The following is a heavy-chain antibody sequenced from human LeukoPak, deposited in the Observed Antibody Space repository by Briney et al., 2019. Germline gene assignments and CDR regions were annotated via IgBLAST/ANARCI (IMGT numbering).Heavy chain of an antibody. J-gene: IGHJ6*02. CDR3: ARGGGNNAIFGVVTYGMDV. CDR2: MSATGGST. CDR1: GFTFGNYA. Sequence: GGSLRLSCAASGFTFGNYAMYWVRQAPGKGLEWVSAMSATGGSTYYSDSVKGRFTISRDDSKNTLYLQMNSLRPEDTAVYYCARGGGNNAIFGVVTYGMDVWGQGTTVTVSS. D-gene: IGHD3-3*01. V-gene: IGHV3-23*01.